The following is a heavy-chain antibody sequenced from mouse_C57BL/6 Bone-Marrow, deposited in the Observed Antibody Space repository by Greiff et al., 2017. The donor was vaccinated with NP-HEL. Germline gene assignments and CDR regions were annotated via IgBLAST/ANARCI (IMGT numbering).Heavy chain of an antibody. CDR3: ARGLWSPFAY. Sequence: EVNLVESGGGLVQSGRSLRLSCATSGFTFSDFYMEWVRQAPGKGLEWIAASRNKANDYTTEYSAAVKGRFIVSRDTSQSILYLQMNALRAEDTAIYCCARGLWSPFAYWGQGTLVTVSA. V-gene: IGHV7-1*01. D-gene: IGHD1-1*02. CDR2: SRNKANDYTT. J-gene: IGHJ3*01. CDR1: GFTFSDFY.